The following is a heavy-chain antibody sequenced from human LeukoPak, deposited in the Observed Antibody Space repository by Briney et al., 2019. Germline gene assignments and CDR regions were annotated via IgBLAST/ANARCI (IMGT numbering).Heavy chain of an antibody. CDR3: ARDRLGPSFSVSHSDL. CDR2: INYNGAIT. CDR1: GFTFVDYG. D-gene: IGHD3-3*02. Sequence: GGSLRLSCATSGFTFVDYGLSWVRRAPGKGLEWLCAINYNGAITDYADSVKGRFTISRDKAKNSLYLRMDSLRAEDTALYYCARDRLGPSFSVSHSDLWGQGTLVTVSS. V-gene: IGHV3-20*04. J-gene: IGHJ4*02.